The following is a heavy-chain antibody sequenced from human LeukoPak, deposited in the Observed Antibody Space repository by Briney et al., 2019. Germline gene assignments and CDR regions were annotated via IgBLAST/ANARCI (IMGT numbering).Heavy chain of an antibody. V-gene: IGHV3-30*04. CDR1: GLTFNTYA. CDR2: ISYDGSNE. J-gene: IGHJ4*02. D-gene: IGHD2-21*01. CDR3: AKEFNRGLPDY. Sequence: GKSLRLSCTASGLTFNTYAMHWVRQAPGKGLEWVAVISYDGSNEYYADSVKGRFTISRDNSKNTLYLQMSSLRAEDTAVYYCAKEFNRGLPDYWGQGTLVTVPS.